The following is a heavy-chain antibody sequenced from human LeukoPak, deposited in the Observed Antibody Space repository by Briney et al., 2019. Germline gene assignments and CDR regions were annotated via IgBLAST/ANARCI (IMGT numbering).Heavy chain of an antibody. CDR1: GFTFSSYG. J-gene: IGHJ4*02. V-gene: IGHV3-30*02. D-gene: IGHD6-19*01. CDR3: ARRSGIAVAGAFDY. Sequence: GGSLRLSCAASGFTFSSYGMHWVRQAPGKGLEWVAFIRYDGSNKYYADSVKGRFTISRDNSKNTLYLQMNSLGAEDTAVYYCARRSGIAVAGAFDYWGQGTLVTVSS. CDR2: IRYDGSNK.